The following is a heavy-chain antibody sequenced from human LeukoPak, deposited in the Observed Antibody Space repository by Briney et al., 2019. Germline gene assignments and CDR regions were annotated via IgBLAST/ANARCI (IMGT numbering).Heavy chain of an antibody. V-gene: IGHV5-51*01. D-gene: IGHD2-21*02. CDR1: GYSFTSHW. Sequence: GESLKISCKGSGYSFTSHWIGWVRQVPGKGLECMGVIYPGDSDTRYSPSFQGQVIISADKSISTAYLQWSSLKASDTAMYYCARLPYCGGDCYPNWFDPWGQGTLVTVSS. CDR2: IYPGDSDT. J-gene: IGHJ5*02. CDR3: ARLPYCGGDCYPNWFDP.